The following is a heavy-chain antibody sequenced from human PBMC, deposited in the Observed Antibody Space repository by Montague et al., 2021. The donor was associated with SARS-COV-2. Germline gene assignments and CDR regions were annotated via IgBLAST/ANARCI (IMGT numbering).Heavy chain of an antibody. Sequence: SETLSLTCIVSGGSINSFYWNWIRQPPGKGLEWIGYIYHSGTTHYSPSLESRVAISLDTSKNQFSLTLNSVTAADTAVYYCARPSMVSRNYYYYGIDVWGQGTTVTVSS. CDR2: IYHSGTT. CDR3: ARPSMVSRNYYYYGIDV. D-gene: IGHD2-21*01. CDR1: GGSINSFY. J-gene: IGHJ6*02. V-gene: IGHV4-59*01.